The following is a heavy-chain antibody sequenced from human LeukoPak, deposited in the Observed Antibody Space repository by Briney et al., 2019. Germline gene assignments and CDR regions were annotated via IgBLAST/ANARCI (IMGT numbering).Heavy chain of an antibody. V-gene: IGHV3-21*01. CDR3: AREGCSSTSCYTRRFDY. CDR1: GFTFSSYS. J-gene: IGHJ4*02. Sequence: GGSLRLSCAASGFTFSSYSVNWVRQAPGKGLEWVSSISSSSSYIYYADSVKGRFTISRDNAKNSLYLQMNSLRAEDTAVYYCAREGCSSTSCYTRRFDYWGQGALVTVSS. D-gene: IGHD2-2*02. CDR2: ISSSSSYI.